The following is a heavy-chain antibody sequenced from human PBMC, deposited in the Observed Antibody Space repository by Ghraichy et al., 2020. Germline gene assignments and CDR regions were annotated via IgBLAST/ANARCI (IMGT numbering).Heavy chain of an antibody. Sequence: SETLSLTCTVSGGSISSYYWSWIRQPPGKGLEWIGYIYYSGSTNYNPSLKSRVTISVDTSKNQFSLKLSSVTAADTAVYYCVGGGSYDSLDYWGQGTLVTVSS. CDR2: IYYSGST. V-gene: IGHV4-59*01. CDR3: VGGGSYDSLDY. CDR1: GGSISSYY. D-gene: IGHD1-26*01. J-gene: IGHJ4*02.